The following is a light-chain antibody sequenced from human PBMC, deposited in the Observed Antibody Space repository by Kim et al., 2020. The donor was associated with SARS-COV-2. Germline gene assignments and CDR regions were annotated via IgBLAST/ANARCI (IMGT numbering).Light chain of an antibody. J-gene: IGKJ5*01. CDR1: QGSRFY. CDR3: QQYYTYPST. CDR2: GAS. Sequence: AAVGDRVTITGRASQGSRFYVAWLQQKPGKAHKSMIYGASSLQSGVPSKFSGSGAGTDFTLTNSSLQPEDFATYYCQQYYTYPSTFGQGTRLEIK. V-gene: IGKV1-16*02.